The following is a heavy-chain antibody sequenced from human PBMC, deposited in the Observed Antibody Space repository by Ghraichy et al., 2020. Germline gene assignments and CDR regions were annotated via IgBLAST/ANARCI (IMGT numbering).Heavy chain of an antibody. CDR2: LDPEDGER. CDR3: ATGQGYYGPGSYWFDL. D-gene: IGHD3-10*01. V-gene: IGHV1-24*01. J-gene: IGHJ5*02. Sequence: ASVKVSCRVSGNTLTELSIHWVRQAPGKGLEWMGGLDPEDGERMYSPKLQGRVTMTEDTATDTAYMELSSLRSEDTVVYFCATGQGYYGPGSYWFDLWGQGTLVTVSS. CDR1: GNTLTELS.